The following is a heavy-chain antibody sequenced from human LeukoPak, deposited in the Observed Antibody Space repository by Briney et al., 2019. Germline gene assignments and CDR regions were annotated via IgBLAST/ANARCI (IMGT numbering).Heavy chain of an antibody. J-gene: IGHJ5*02. CDR2: ISSSSSTI. CDR1: GFTFSSYA. Sequence: PGGSLRLSCAASGFTFSSYAMSWVHQAPGKGLEWVSYISSSSSTIYYADSVKGRFTISRDNAKNSLYLQMNSLRAEDTAVYYCARERGRSITIFGVPSQLDPWGQGTLVTVSS. CDR3: ARERGRSITIFGVPSQLDP. D-gene: IGHD3-3*01. V-gene: IGHV3-48*04.